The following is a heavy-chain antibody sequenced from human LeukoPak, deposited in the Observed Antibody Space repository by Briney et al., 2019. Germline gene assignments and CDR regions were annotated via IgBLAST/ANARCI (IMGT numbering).Heavy chain of an antibody. CDR1: GGSVRRGNYY. CDR2: IYTSGTT. D-gene: IGHD6-6*01. V-gene: IGHV4-61*02. CDR3: ARWSGSVTARNYYYYMDV. J-gene: IGHJ6*03. Sequence: SETLSLTCTVAGGSVRRGNYYWTWLRQPAGSGLEWIGRIYTSGTTDYNPSLRTRVTISVDASRTQFSLNLSSVTAADTAVYYCARWSGSVTARNYYYYMDVWGEGTTVTVSS.